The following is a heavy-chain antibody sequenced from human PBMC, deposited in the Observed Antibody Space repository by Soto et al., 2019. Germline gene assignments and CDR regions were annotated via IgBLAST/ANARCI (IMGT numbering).Heavy chain of an antibody. Sequence: QVQLVQSGAEVKKPGASVKVSCKASGYTFTSYGISWVRQAPGQGREWMGWISAYNGYTNYAQKLQDRVTMTTDTAPSTAYMELRGLRSADTAVYYWAGVGGWLRLFDYWGQGSLVTVSS. CDR2: ISAYNGYT. J-gene: IGHJ4*02. CDR1: GYTFTSYG. V-gene: IGHV1-18*01. CDR3: AGVGGWLRLFDY. D-gene: IGHD5-12*01.